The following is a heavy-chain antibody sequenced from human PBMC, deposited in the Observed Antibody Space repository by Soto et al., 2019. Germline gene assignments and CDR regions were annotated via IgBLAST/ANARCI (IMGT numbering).Heavy chain of an antibody. D-gene: IGHD6-25*01. J-gene: IGHJ5*02. CDR2: INDDGSST. Sequence: QSVGSLRLSCAASGFTFSRHWMHWVRQTPGKGPVWVSRINDDGSSTKYADSVKGRFTIARDNAKNTVFLQMSSLRAEDTAVYYCAREVIAATGTIRWFDPWGQGTLVTVSS. CDR3: AREVIAATGTIRWFDP. CDR1: GFTFSRHW. V-gene: IGHV3-74*03.